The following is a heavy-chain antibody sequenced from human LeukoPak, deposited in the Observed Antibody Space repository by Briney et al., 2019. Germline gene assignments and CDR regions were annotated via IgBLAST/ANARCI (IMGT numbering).Heavy chain of an antibody. Sequence: ASVTLSSKASGYTFTDHYMHWVRQAPGQGLEWIGVIHPSGGSTAFAQKFQGRVSMTSDTSTSTVYVELRSLTSDDTAVYYCARATLDAAMVYWSFDLWGRGTLVTVSS. CDR3: ARATLDAAMVYWSFDL. V-gene: IGHV1-46*01. CDR2: IHPSGGST. CDR1: GYTFTDHY. J-gene: IGHJ2*01. D-gene: IGHD5-18*01.